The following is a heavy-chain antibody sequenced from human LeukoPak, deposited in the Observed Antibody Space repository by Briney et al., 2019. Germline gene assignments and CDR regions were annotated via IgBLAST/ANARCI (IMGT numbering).Heavy chain of an antibody. D-gene: IGHD1-14*01. V-gene: IGHV1-3*01. Sequence: ASVKVSCKASGYTFTSYAMHWVRQAPGQRLEWMGWINAGNGNTKYSQKFQGRVTITRDTSASTAYMGLSSLRSEDTAVYYCARVGGTGAQRTFDYWGQGTLVTVSS. CDR3: ARVGGTGAQRTFDY. CDR1: GYTFTSYA. J-gene: IGHJ4*02. CDR2: INAGNGNT.